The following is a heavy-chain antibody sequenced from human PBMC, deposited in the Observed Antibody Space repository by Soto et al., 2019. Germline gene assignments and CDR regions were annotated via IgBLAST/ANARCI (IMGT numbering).Heavy chain of an antibody. Sequence: ASVKVSCKASGDTFTNNYLHWVRQAPGQGFEWVGWISPKSGGTKYPQKFQGRVTMTRDTSISTVYMTLTRLTSEDTAVYYCARDLANGVGSAGFDFWGQGTLVTVSS. J-gene: IGHJ4*02. CDR2: ISPKSGGT. D-gene: IGHD1-26*01. CDR3: ARDLANGVGSAGFDF. CDR1: GDTFTNNY. V-gene: IGHV1-2*02.